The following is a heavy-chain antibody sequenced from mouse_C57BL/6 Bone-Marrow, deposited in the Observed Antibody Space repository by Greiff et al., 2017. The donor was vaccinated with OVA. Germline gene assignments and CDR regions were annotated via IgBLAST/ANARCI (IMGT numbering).Heavy chain of an antibody. Sequence: EVQVVESGGGLVQSGRSLRLSCATSGFTFSDFYMEWVRQAPGKGLAWIAAIRNKANDYTTEYSASVKGRFIVSRDTSQSILYLQMNALRAEDTAIYYCARGDGWTWFAYWGQGTLLTVSA. D-gene: IGHD1-1*01. CDR3: ARGDGWTWFAY. V-gene: IGHV7-1*01. CDR1: GFTFSDFY. CDR2: IRNKANDYTT. J-gene: IGHJ3*01.